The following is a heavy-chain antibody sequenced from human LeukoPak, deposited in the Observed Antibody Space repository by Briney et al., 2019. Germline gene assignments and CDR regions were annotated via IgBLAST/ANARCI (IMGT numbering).Heavy chain of an antibody. CDR1: GLTFSTYT. CDR3: CLGYCSGGSCYKGDY. D-gene: IGHD2-15*01. CDR2: ISLSSSTM. J-gene: IGHJ4*02. Sequence: GGSLRLSCAASGLTFSTYTMNWVRQAPGKGLQWVSYISLSSSTMYYADSVKGRFTISRDNANNSLYLRMNSLRAEDTAVYYCCLGYCSGGSCYKGDYWGQGTLVTVSS. V-gene: IGHV3-48*01.